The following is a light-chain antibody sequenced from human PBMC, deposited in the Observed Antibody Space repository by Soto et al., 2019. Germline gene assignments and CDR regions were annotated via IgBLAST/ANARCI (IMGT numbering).Light chain of an antibody. J-gene: IGKJ1*01. CDR1: QSVSSSY. CDR2: GAS. Sequence: EIVLTQSPGTLSLSPGERATLSCRASQSVSSSYLAWYQQKPGQAPRPLIYGASSRAIGIPDRFSGSGSGTDFTLTISRLEPEDLAVYYCQQYGSSQWTFGQGTKVEIK. CDR3: QQYGSSQWT. V-gene: IGKV3-20*01.